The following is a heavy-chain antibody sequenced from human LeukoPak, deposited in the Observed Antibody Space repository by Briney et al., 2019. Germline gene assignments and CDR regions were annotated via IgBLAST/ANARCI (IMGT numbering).Heavy chain of an antibody. J-gene: IGHJ6*02. CDR2: ICYSGST. Sequence: PSETLSLTCTVSGGSISSSSYYWGWIRQPPGKGLEWIGSICYSGSTYYNPSLESRVTISVDTSKNQFSLKLSSVTAADTAVYYCARSPHYYYYGMDVWGQGTMVTVSS. CDR1: GGSISSSSYY. V-gene: IGHV4-39*01. CDR3: ARSPHYYYYGMDV.